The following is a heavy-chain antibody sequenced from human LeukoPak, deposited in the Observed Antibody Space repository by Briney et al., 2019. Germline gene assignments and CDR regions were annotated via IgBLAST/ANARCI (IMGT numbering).Heavy chain of an antibody. CDR2: INHSGSI. CDR1: GGSFSGYS. V-gene: IGHV4-34*01. D-gene: IGHD3-22*01. CDR3: ARDVNYYGSSGYPLP. Sequence: SGTLSLTCAVSGGSFSGYSWSWIRQPPGRGLEWIWEINHSGSINYNPSLKSRVTISVDTAKNQFSLKLSFVTAADTAVYYCARDVNYYGSSGYPLPWGQGTLVTVSS. J-gene: IGHJ5*02.